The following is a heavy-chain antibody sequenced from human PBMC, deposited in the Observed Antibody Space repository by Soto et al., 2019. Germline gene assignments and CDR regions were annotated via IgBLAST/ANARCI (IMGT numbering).Heavy chain of an antibody. Sequence: QVQLVQSGAEVKKPGSSVKVSCKASGDTFSSYTISWVRQAPGQGLEWMGRIIPILAIVNYAQKFQGRVTITADKSTSTAYMELSNLKSEDTAVYYCAREDIVATTWAYFDYWGQGTLVTVSS. V-gene: IGHV1-69*02. J-gene: IGHJ4*02. CDR1: GDTFSSYT. CDR3: AREDIVATTWAYFDY. CDR2: IIPILAIV. D-gene: IGHD5-12*01.